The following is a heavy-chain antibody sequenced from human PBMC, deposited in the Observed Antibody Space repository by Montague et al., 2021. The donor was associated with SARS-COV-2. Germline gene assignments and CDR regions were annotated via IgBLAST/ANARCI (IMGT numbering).Heavy chain of an antibody. CDR3: AKDATIFWFERGRGTFDY. J-gene: IGHJ4*02. Sequence: SLRLSCAASGFTFNNFAMHWVRQAPGQGLEWVAVISYDGSIQYYADSVKGRFTISRDWSKSTLFLQLSSLSPEDTAVSYCAKDATIFWFERGRGTFDYWGRGTLVAVSS. V-gene: IGHV3-30*18. D-gene: IGHD3-10*01. CDR2: ISYDGSIQ. CDR1: GFTFNNFA.